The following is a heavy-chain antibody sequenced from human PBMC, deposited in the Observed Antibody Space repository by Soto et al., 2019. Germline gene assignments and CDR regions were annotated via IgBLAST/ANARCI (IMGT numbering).Heavy chain of an antibody. J-gene: IGHJ3*01. CDR3: ARAGGRYAITAYDV. V-gene: IGHV4-4*02. D-gene: IGHD1-26*01. Sequence: PSETLSLTCAVSAGSISSSNCWSWVRQPIGKGLEWIGYIYHSGSTNYNPSLKSRVTISVDTSKNQFSLRLSSVTAADTAVYYCARAGGRYAITAYDVWGPGTLVTVSS. CDR1: AGSISSSNC. CDR2: IYHSGST.